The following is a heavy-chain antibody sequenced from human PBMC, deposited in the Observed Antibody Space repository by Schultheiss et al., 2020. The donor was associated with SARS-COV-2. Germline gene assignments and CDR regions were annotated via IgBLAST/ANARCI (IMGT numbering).Heavy chain of an antibody. V-gene: IGHV3-74*01. D-gene: IGHD6-6*01. J-gene: IGHJ4*02. Sequence: GGSLRLSCAASGFTFSSHWMHWVRQAPGKGLVWVSRINSDGSSTTYADSVKGRFTISRDNAKNTLYLQMNSLRAEDTAVYYCAKDKYSTSGFDYWGQGTLVTVSS. CDR2: INSDGSST. CDR3: AKDKYSTSGFDY. CDR1: GFTFSSHW.